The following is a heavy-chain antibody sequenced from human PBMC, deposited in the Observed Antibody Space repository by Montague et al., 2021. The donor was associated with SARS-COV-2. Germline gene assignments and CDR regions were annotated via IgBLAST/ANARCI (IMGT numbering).Heavy chain of an antibody. V-gene: IGHV4-31*03. Sequence: TLSLTCTVSSGSISSGGSISSGGYYWSWIRQHPGKGLEWIGYIYYSGSTSYNPSLKSRVTISVDTSKNQFSLKPSSVTAADTAVYYCARDLGHRYVAGWFDPWGQGTLVTVSS. J-gene: IGHJ5*02. CDR1: SGSISSGGSISSGGYY. D-gene: IGHD5-18*01. CDR2: IYYSGST. CDR3: ARDLGHRYVAGWFDP.